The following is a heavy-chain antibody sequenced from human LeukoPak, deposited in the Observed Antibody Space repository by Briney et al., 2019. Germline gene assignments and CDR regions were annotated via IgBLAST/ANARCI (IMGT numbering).Heavy chain of an antibody. V-gene: IGHV3-23*01. J-gene: IGHJ6*03. CDR2: ISVSGSGT. D-gene: IGHD2-2*02. CDR3: AKGYLNMDV. CDR1: GFTFSNYA. Sequence: GGSLRLSCAASGFTFSNYAMTWVRQAPGKGLEWVSGISVSGSGTYYADSVKGRFTISRDNSKNTLYLQMNSLRAEDTAVYYCAKGYLNMDVWAKGTTVTLSS.